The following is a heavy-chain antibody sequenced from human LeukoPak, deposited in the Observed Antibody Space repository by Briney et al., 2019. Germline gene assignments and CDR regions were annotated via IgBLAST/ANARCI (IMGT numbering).Heavy chain of an antibody. CDR2: INPRNGGT. V-gene: IGHV1-2*02. CDR3: ASRTDYYDRSGYFPDY. D-gene: IGHD3-22*01. CDR1: GYTFTDYY. Sequence: GASVNVSCKASGYTFTDYYMQWVRQAPGRGLVWMGWINPRNGGTNYAQKFQGRVTMTRDTSISTAYFYLSSLKSDDTAVYYCASRTDYYDRSGYFPDYWGQGTLVTVSS. J-gene: IGHJ4*02.